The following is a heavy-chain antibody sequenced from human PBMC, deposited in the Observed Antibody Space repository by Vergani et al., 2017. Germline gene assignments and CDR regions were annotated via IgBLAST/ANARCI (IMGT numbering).Heavy chain of an antibody. CDR2: IDPSSDGT. J-gene: IGHJ4*02. V-gene: IGHV1-2*02. Sequence: QVQLVQSGTEVKKPGASVKVSCKASGYTFNGYYIHWVRQAPGQGLEYMGWIDPSSDGTNYAQKFQGRVTMTRDTSISTAYMELSRLRSDDTAVYYCARGWSGYSTSWYFDFWGQGTLVTVSS. D-gene: IGHD6-13*01. CDR1: GYTFNGYY. CDR3: ARGWSGYSTSWYFDF.